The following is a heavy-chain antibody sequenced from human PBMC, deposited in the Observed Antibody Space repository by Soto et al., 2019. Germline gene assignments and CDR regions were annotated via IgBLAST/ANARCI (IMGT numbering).Heavy chain of an antibody. D-gene: IGHD2-8*01. Sequence: SAPLSLTCTVSGTSISSYYWSWIRQPPGKGLEWIANIHYSGTTNYNPSLASRVTISVDTSKNQFSLKMTSVTAADRAIYFCARYNSYAIDYWGRGTLVTVSS. J-gene: IGHJ4*02. CDR3: ARYNSYAIDY. CDR2: IHYSGTT. CDR1: GTSISSYY. V-gene: IGHV4-59*01.